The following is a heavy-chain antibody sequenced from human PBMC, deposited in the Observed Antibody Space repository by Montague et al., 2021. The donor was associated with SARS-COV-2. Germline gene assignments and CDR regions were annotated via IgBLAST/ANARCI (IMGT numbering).Heavy chain of an antibody. Sequence: PALVKPTQALTLTCTFSGFSLSTSGMCVSWIRQPPGKALEWLARIDWDDDKYCSTSLKTRLTISKDTSKNQVVLTMTNMDSVDTATYYCAREIAAAPDYWGQGTLVTVSS. D-gene: IGHD6-13*01. J-gene: IGHJ4*02. V-gene: IGHV2-70*11. CDR1: GFSLSTSGMC. CDR3: AREIAAAPDY. CDR2: IDWDDDK.